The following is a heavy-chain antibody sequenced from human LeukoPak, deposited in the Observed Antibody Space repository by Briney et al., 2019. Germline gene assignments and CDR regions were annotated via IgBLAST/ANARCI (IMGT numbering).Heavy chain of an antibody. V-gene: IGHV3-30-3*01. D-gene: IGHD3-10*01. Sequence: GGSLRLSCAASGFTFSSYAMHWVRQAPGKGLEWVAVISYDGSNKYYADSVKGRFTISRDNSKNTLYLQMNSLRAEDTAVYYCARAATYYYGSGSRAYWYMDVWGKGTTVTVSS. CDR2: ISYDGSNK. J-gene: IGHJ6*03. CDR1: GFTFSSYA. CDR3: ARAATYYYGSGSRAYWYMDV.